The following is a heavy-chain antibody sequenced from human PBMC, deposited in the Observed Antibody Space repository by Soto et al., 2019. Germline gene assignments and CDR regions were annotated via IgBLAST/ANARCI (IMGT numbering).Heavy chain of an antibody. Sequence: QVQLVESGGGVVQPGRSLRLSCAASGFTFSSYAMHWVRQAPGKGLEWVAVISYDGSNKYYADSVKGRFTISRDNSKNTLYMQMTSLRAEDTAVYYCARDKGPPMVSQIINNWFDPWGQGTLVTVSS. V-gene: IGHV3-30-3*01. J-gene: IGHJ5*02. D-gene: IGHD3-10*01. CDR2: ISYDGSNK. CDR3: ARDKGPPMVSQIINNWFDP. CDR1: GFTFSSYA.